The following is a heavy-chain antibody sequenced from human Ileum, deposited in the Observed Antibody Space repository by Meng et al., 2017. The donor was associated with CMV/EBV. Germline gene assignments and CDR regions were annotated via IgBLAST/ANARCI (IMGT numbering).Heavy chain of an antibody. Sequence: QVELQESGPGLGKSSETLSLTCTVSGGSINNYYWSWIRQSAGKGLEWIGRFYSSDTYNYHPSLNSRVTMSLDTSKNQFSLNLRSVTAADTAIYYCARGPGASTREGFDYWGLGTLVTVSS. CDR1: GGSINNYY. D-gene: IGHD1-26*01. CDR3: ARGPGASTREGFDY. CDR2: FYSSDTY. J-gene: IGHJ4*02. V-gene: IGHV4-4*07.